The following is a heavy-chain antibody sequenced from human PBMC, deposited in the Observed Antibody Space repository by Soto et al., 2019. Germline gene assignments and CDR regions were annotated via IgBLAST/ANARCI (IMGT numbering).Heavy chain of an antibody. CDR1: GGSIRSGGYY. CDR2: IYYSGNT. CDR3: ARDRLMATAGTARHYFGLDV. D-gene: IGHD5-18*01. V-gene: IGHV4-31*03. Sequence: SETLSLTCTVSGGSIRSGGYYWSWVRQNPRRGLEWIGNIYYSGNTYYNPSLKSRLTISVDTSKNQFSLNLSSVTVADTAVYYCARDRLMATAGTARHYFGLDVWGQGTTVTVSS. J-gene: IGHJ6*02.